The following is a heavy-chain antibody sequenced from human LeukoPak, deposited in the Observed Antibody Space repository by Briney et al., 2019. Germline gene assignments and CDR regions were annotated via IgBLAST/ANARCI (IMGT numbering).Heavy chain of an antibody. Sequence: PSETLSLTCTVSGFSISSGHYWGWVRQPPGAGLEWIGSVYQSGTTYYNPSLKSRVTTSVDMPKNQFSLRLRPVTAEDTAVYYCARIFIRNGYSSYFDCWGQGTLVTISS. CDR3: ARIFIRNGYSSYFDC. CDR2: VYQSGTT. V-gene: IGHV4-38-2*02. D-gene: IGHD5-18*01. J-gene: IGHJ4*02. CDR1: GFSISSGHY.